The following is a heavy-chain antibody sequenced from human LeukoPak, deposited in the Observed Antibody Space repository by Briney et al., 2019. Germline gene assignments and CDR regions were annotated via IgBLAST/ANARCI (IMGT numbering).Heavy chain of an antibody. CDR3: AKDHIHYYDSSGYYYGGAFDI. CDR2: ISGSGGST. J-gene: IGHJ3*02. CDR1: GFTFSSYA. Sequence: GGSLRLSCAASGFTFSSYAMSWVRQAPGKGLEWVSAISGSGGSTYYADSVKGRFTISRDNSKNTLYLQMNSLRAEDTAVYYCAKDHIHYYDSSGYYYGGAFDIWGQGTMVTVSS. D-gene: IGHD3-22*01. V-gene: IGHV3-23*01.